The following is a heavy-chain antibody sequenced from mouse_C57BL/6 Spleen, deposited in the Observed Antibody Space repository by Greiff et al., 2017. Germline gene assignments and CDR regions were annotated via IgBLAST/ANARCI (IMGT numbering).Heavy chain of an antibody. CDR3: TRGSSGSMDY. CDR2: IDPEDGDT. D-gene: IGHD3-2*02. CDR1: GFNIKDYY. V-gene: IGHV14-1*01. J-gene: IGHJ4*01. Sequence: VQLQQSGAELVRPGASVKLSCTASGFNIKDYYMHWVKQRPEQGLEWIGRIDPEDGDTEYAPKFQGKATITADTSSNTAYLQLSSLTSEVTAVYYCTRGSSGSMDYWGQGTSVTVSS.